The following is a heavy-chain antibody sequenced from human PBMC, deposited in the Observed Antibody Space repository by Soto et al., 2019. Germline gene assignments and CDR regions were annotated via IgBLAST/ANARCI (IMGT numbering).Heavy chain of an antibody. Sequence: PSETLSLTCTVSGGSISSYYWSWIRQPPGKGLEWIGYIYYSGSTNYNPSLKSRVTISVDTSKNQFSLKLSSVTAADTAIYYCARSGVDDSPSYLRCYFDDWGQGSQVTVSS. CDR2: IYYSGST. D-gene: IGHD4-17*01. J-gene: IGHJ4*02. V-gene: IGHV4-59*08. CDR1: GGSISSYY. CDR3: ARSGVDDSPSYLRCYFDD.